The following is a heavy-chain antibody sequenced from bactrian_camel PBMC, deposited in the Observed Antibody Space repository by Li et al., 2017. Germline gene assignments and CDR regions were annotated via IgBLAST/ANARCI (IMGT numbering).Heavy chain of an antibody. J-gene: IGHJ4*01. D-gene: IGHD4*01. Sequence: VQLVESGGGLVQPGGSLRLSCAASGFTFSSYAMSWVRQTPGKGLEWVSAINSGGGTTYYGDFVKGRFTISRDNAENTLYLQLNSLKTEDTAMYYCVNFREAYSDYYNPGESNYWGQGTQVTVS. CDR2: INSGGGTT. V-gene: IGHV3S31*01. CDR3: VNFREAYSDYYNPGESNY. CDR1: GFTFSSYA.